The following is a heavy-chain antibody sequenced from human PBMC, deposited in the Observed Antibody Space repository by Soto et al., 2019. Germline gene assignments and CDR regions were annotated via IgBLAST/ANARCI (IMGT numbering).Heavy chain of an antibody. CDR1: GFTFSSYA. CDR3: VNGKYSSNTSCYHYWFDP. J-gene: IGHJ5*02. D-gene: IGHD2-2*01. CDR2: ISSNGGST. V-gene: IGHV3-64D*08. Sequence: PGGSLRLSCSASGFTFSSYAMHWVRQAPGKGLEYVSAISSNGGSTYYADSVKGRFTISRDNSKNTLYLQMSSLRAEDTAVYYCVNGKYSSNTSCYHYWFDPWGQGTLVTVSS.